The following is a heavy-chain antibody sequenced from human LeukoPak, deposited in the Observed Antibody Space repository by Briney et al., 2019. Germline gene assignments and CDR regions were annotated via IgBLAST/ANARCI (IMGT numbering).Heavy chain of an antibody. V-gene: IGHV3-48*03. CDR3: ARETRDSSCFGAFDI. D-gene: IGHD3-22*01. Sequence: GGSLRLSCVASGFSFSTSEMSWVRQAPGKGLEWLSYISTAGSDIIYEDSVKARFTMSRDNAKNSLFLQMNSLRAEDTAVYYCARETRDSSCFGAFDIWGRGTMVTVS. CDR2: ISTAGSDI. J-gene: IGHJ3*02. CDR1: GFSFSTSE.